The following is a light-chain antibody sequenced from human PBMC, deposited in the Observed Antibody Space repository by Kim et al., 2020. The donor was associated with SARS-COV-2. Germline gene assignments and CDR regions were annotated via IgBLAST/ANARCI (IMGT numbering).Light chain of an antibody. Sequence: SPGEEATLACRASQGLTKNSLAWYQKRPGQAPRTLIFGASIRAPGIPARFSGGGSGTDFTLTISRLGPENLAVFHCHRYSSSPWTFG. V-gene: IGKV3-20*01. CDR3: HRYSSSPWT. CDR2: GAS. CDR1: QGLTKNS. J-gene: IGKJ1*01.